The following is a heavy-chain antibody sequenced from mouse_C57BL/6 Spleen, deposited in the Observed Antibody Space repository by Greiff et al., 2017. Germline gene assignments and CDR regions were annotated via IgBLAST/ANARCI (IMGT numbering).Heavy chain of an antibody. J-gene: IGHJ4*01. V-gene: IGHV5-9-1*02. CDR3: TRAPYYYGSSPYAMDY. CDR2: ISSGGDYI. CDR1: GFTFSSYA. D-gene: IGHD1-1*01. Sequence: VQRVESGEGLVKPGGSLKLSCAASGFTFSSYAMSWVRQTPEKRLEWVAYISSGGDYIYYADTVKGRFTISRDNARNTLYLQMSSLKSEDTAMYYCTRAPYYYGSSPYAMDYWGQGTSVTVSS.